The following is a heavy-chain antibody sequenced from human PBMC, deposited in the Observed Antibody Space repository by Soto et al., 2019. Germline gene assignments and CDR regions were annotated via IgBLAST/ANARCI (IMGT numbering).Heavy chain of an antibody. V-gene: IGHV4-59*01. J-gene: IGHJ6*02. CDR3: ARDPGCMCMRCYGVRLWVKYL. D-gene: IGHD2-2*01. Sequence: LSLTCTVSGDSITYYYWSWIRQSPGKGLEWIGNMYYSGNTDYNPSLKSRVTMSVDTSKNQFSLNLRSVTAADTAVYYCARDPGCMCMRCYGVRLWVKYLWGQGTTVIGSS. CDR2: MYYSGNT. CDR1: GDSITYYY.